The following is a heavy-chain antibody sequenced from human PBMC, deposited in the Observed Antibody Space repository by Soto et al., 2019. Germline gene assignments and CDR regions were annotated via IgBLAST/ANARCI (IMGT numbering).Heavy chain of an antibody. Sequence: SETLSLTCTVSGGSISSSSYYWGWIRQPPGKGLEWIGSIYYSGSTYYNPSLKSRVTISVDTSKNQFSLKLSSVTAADTAVYYCARLSVAAAGRGSYYYYGMDVWGQGTTGTVS. CDR3: ARLSVAAAGRGSYYYYGMDV. V-gene: IGHV4-39*01. CDR1: GGSISSSSYY. J-gene: IGHJ6*02. D-gene: IGHD6-13*01. CDR2: IYYSGST.